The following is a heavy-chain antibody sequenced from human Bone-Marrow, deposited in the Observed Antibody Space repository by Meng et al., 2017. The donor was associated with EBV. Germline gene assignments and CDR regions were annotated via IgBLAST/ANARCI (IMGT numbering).Heavy chain of an antibody. CDR2: IIPIFGTA. CDR3: ARDGSVEMASI. D-gene: IGHD5-24*01. Sequence: GKLVQSGAGVKKRGSPVKVCCKASGGTCSSYAISWVRQAPGQGLEWMGGIIPIFGTANYAQKFQGRVTITADKSTSTAYMELSSLRSEDTAVYYCARDGSVEMASIWGQGTLVTVSS. CDR1: GGTCSSYA. J-gene: IGHJ4*02. V-gene: IGHV1-69*06.